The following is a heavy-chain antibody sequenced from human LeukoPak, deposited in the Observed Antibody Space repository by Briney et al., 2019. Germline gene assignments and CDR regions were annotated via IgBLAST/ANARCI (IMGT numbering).Heavy chain of an antibody. Sequence: PGGSLRLSCAASGFTFSSYSMNWVRQAPGKGLEWVSSISSSSSDIYYADSVKGRFTISRDNAKNSLYLQMNSLRAEDTAVYYCAREYCSGGRCYFDYWGQGTLVTVSS. V-gene: IGHV3-21*01. CDR1: GFTFSSYS. D-gene: IGHD2-15*01. CDR3: AREYCSGGRCYFDY. CDR2: ISSSSSDI. J-gene: IGHJ4*02.